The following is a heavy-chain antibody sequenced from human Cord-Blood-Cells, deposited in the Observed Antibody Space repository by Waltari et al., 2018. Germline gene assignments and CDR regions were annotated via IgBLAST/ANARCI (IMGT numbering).Heavy chain of an antibody. Sequence: QVQLVASGGGVVQPGRSLRLSCAASGFTLSSCGMPWVRQAPGKGLEWVAVIWYDGSNKYYADSVKGRFTISRDNSKNTLYLQMNSLRAEDTAVYYCARDLSTGDFDYWGQGTLVTVSS. D-gene: IGHD7-27*01. CDR1: GFTLSSCG. CDR3: ARDLSTGDFDY. J-gene: IGHJ4*02. CDR2: IWYDGSNK. V-gene: IGHV3-33*01.